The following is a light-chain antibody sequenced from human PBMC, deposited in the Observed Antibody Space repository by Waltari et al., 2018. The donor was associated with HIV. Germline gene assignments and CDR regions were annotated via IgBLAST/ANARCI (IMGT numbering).Light chain of an antibody. CDR2: DAS. CDR3: SSYTTTSTLYV. Sequence: QSTLTQPASVSGPLGRSFPTSATGSVSAFVVFKYFSCYQQHPGKAPKLLIYDASNRPSGVSHRFSGSKSANTASLTISGLQAEDEADYYCSSYTTTSTLYVFGTGTKVTV. CDR1: VSAFVVFKY. V-gene: IGLV2-14*03. J-gene: IGLJ1*01.